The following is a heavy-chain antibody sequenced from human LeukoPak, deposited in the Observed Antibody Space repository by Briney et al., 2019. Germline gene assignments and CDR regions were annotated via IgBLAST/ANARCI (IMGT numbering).Heavy chain of an antibody. J-gene: IGHJ4*02. V-gene: IGHV1-2*02. CDR2: INPNSGGT. CDR1: GYTFTGYY. CDR3: ARNYGSGSYYFNY. Sequence: ASVKVSCKASGYTFTGYYMHWVRQAPGQGLEWMGWINPNSGGTNYAQKFQGRVTMTRDTSISTAYTELSRLRSDDTAVYYCARNYGSGSYYFNYWGQGTLVTVSS. D-gene: IGHD3-10*01.